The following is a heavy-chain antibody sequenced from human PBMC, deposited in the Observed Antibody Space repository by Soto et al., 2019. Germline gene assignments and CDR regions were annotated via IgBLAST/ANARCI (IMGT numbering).Heavy chain of an antibody. D-gene: IGHD5-18*01. Sequence: QAQLVQSGAEVRKPGASVKASCKASGYTFYSHSISWVRQAPGQGLEWMGRINADYGNTQYAQKFRGRVTMTTDTSTTTVYMELTNLRSDDTAVYYCARFIQGDYYYGMDVWGQGTTVTVSS. CDR3: ARFIQGDYYYGMDV. J-gene: IGHJ6*02. CDR2: INADYGNT. CDR1: GYTFYSHS. V-gene: IGHV1-18*01.